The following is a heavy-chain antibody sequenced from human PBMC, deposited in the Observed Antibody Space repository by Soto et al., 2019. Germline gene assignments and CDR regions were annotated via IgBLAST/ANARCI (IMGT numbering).Heavy chain of an antibody. CDR3: AREGIVVVPAARNNWFDP. V-gene: IGHV1-8*01. CDR2: MNPNSGNT. Sequence: QVQLVQSGAEVKKPGASVKVSCKASGYTFTSYDINWVRQATGQGLEWMGWMNPNSGNTGYAQKFQGRVTMTRNTSISTAYMELSSLRSEDTAVYYCAREGIVVVPAARNNWFDPWGQGTLVTVSS. D-gene: IGHD2-2*01. CDR1: GYTFTSYD. J-gene: IGHJ5*02.